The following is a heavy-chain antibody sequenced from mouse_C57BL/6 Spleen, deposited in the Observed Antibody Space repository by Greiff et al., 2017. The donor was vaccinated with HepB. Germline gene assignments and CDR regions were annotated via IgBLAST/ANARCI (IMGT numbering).Heavy chain of an antibody. CDR1: GFSFTSYG. CDR2: IWRSGST. Sequence: VQLQQSGPGLVQPSQCLSITCKVSGFSFTSYGVHWVRQSPGKGLEWLGVIWRSGSTDYYAAFITSLCISKEHSTVPVFFIMNRLQADDTSIYYWASNRMDYCGSIGFADWGQGTLVTVSA. V-gene: IGHV2-2*01. CDR3: ASNRMDYCGSIGFAD. D-gene: IGHD1-1*01. J-gene: IGHJ3*01.